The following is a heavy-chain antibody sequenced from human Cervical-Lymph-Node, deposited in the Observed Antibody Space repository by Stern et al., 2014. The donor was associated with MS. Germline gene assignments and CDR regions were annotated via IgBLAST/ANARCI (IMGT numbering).Heavy chain of an antibody. V-gene: IGHV1-69*01. Sequence: QVQLVESGAEVKKPGSSVKVSCKASGGSFSSFAISWVRQAPGQGLEWMGGIIPMVGTANYAQKFQGRVTITADESTTTASMELSSLSSVDTAVYYCATNRLSGSYHGDFWGQGTLVIVSS. J-gene: IGHJ4*02. CDR3: ATNRLSGSYHGDF. D-gene: IGHD1-26*01. CDR2: IIPMVGTA. CDR1: GGSFSSFA.